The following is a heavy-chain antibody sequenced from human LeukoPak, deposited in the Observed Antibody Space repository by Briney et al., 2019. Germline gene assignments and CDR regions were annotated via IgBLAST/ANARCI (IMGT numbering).Heavy chain of an antibody. V-gene: IGHV4-34*01. J-gene: IGHJ4*02. CDR2: INHSGST. CDR3: ARGPRYYGSGSYYKQYYYDSSGYYYFDY. CDR1: GGSFSGYY. Sequence: SETLSLTCAVYGGSFSGYYWSWIRQPPGKGLEWIGEINHSGSTNYNPSLKSRVTISVDTSRNQFSLKLSSVTAADTAVYYCARGPRYYGSGSYYKQYYYDSSGYYYFDYWGQGTLVTVSS. D-gene: IGHD3-10*01.